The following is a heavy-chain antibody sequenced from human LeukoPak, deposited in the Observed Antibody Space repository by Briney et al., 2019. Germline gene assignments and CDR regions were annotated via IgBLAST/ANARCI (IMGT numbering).Heavy chain of an antibody. CDR2: IDPSGGST. D-gene: IGHD1-1*01. V-gene: IGHV1-46*01. J-gene: IGHJ4*02. Sequence: ASVKVSCRASGYTFTNYYMRWVRQAPGQGLEWMGIIDPSGGSTSYSQEFQGRVTMTRDTSTSTVYMELSSLRSEDTAVYYCARDNTTTGPFDYWGQGTLVTVSS. CDR3: ARDNTTTGPFDY. CDR1: GYTFTNYY.